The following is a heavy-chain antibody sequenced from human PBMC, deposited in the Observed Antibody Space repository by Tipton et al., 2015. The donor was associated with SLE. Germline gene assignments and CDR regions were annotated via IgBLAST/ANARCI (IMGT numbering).Heavy chain of an antibody. CDR1: GGSISSKNYY. J-gene: IGHJ4*02. CDR3: ARIAIAPAMGEYYFDS. D-gene: IGHD2-2*01. CDR2: IHYSGST. V-gene: IGHV4-39*07. Sequence: TLSLTCTVSGGSISSKNYYWGWIRQPPGKGLEWIGSIHYSGSTYDNPSFKSRVTISVDTSKNQFSLNLNSVTAADTAVYYCARIAIAPAMGEYYFDSWGQGTLVTVSS.